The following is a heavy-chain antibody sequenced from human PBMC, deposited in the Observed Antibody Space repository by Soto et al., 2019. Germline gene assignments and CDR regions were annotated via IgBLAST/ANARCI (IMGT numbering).Heavy chain of an antibody. J-gene: IGHJ3*02. V-gene: IGHV3-48*01. CDR2: IRGTT. D-gene: IGHD2-21*01. Sequence: EVQLVESGGGLVQPGGSLRLSCAASGFTFTSYSMNWVRQAPGKGLEWVSYIRGTTHYADSVKGRFTISRDNARSSLYLQMNSLRADDTAVSYCARDDSCAFDNWGQGTMVTV. CDR1: GFTFTSYS. CDR3: ARDDSCAFDN.